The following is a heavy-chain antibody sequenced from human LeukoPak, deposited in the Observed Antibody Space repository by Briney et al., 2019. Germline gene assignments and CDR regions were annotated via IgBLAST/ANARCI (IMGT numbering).Heavy chain of an antibody. CDR1: GGSFSGYY. V-gene: IGHV4-34*01. CDR2: INHSGST. J-gene: IGHJ6*03. CDR3: ARGKTITGYYYYYYMDD. D-gene: IGHD1-14*01. Sequence: SETLSLTCAVYGGSFSGYYWSWLRQPPGKGLEWIGEINHSGSTNYNPSLKSRVTISVDTSKNQFSLKLSSVTAADTAVYYCARGKTITGYYYYYYMDDWGKGTTVTVSS.